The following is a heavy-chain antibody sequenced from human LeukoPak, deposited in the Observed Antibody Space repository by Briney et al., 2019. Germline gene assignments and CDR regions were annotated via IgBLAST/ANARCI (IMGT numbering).Heavy chain of an antibody. V-gene: IGHV3-53*01. D-gene: IGHD6-13*01. Sequence: GGSLRLSCSASGFTVSINYMTWVRQAPGKGLEWVSLIDSGGNTYYADSVKGRFTISRDDSKNTLYLQMNSLKIEDTAVYYCAKEVAAAAWGFWGQGTLVTVSS. CDR1: GFTVSINY. CDR3: AKEVAAAAWGF. J-gene: IGHJ4*02. CDR2: IDSGGNT.